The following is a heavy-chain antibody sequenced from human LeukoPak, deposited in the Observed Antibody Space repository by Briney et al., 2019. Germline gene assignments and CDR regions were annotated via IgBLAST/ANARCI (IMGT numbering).Heavy chain of an antibody. CDR2: IYYSGST. V-gene: IGHV4-39*01. CDR1: GGSISSSSYY. CDR3: ARLPPGPRYMDV. J-gene: IGHJ6*03. Sequence: KPSETLSLTCTVSGGSISSSSYYWGWIRQPPGKGLEWIGSIYYSGSTYYNPSLKSRVTISVDTSKNQFSLKLSSVTAADTAVYYCARLPPGPRYMDVWGKGTTVTVSS.